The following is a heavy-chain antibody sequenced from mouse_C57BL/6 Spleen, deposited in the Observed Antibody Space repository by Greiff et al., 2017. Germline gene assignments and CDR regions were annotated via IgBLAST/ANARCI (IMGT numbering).Heavy chain of an antibody. D-gene: IGHD1-1*01. CDR2: IRNKANNHAT. CDR1: GFTFSDAW. Sequence: EVMLVESGGGLVQPGGSMKLSCAASGFTFSDAWMDWVRQSPEKGLEWVAEIRNKANNHATYYAESVKGRFTISRDDSKSSVYLQMNSLRAEDTGIYYCTPDYYGSHTSLYAMDYWGQGTSVTVSS. CDR3: TPDYYGSHTSLYAMDY. V-gene: IGHV6-6*01. J-gene: IGHJ4*01.